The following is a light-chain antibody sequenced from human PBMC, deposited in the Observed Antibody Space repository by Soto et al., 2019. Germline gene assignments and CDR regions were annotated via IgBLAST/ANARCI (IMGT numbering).Light chain of an antibody. CDR2: DAS. CDR1: QGISSA. Sequence: AIQLTQSPSSLSASVGDRVTITCRASQGISSALAWYQQKPGKAPKLLIYDASSLESGVPSRFRGSGSGTDFTLTISSLPPEDFATYYCQQFNSYPVTFGQGTRLEI. J-gene: IGKJ5*01. CDR3: QQFNSYPVT. V-gene: IGKV1-13*02.